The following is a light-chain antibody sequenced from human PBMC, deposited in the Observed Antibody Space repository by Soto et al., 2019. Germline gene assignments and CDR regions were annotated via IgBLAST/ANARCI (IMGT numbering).Light chain of an antibody. CDR1: QSISIS. J-gene: IGKJ3*01. V-gene: IGKV1-39*01. CDR3: QQSYGTPLFT. CDR2: AAS. Sequence: DIQMTQSPSSLSASVGDRVTITCRASQSISISLNWYQQKPGQAPNLLIYAASSLQGGVPFRFSGSGSGTDFTLTINSFQPEDVATYYCQQSYGTPLFTFGPGTKVYIK.